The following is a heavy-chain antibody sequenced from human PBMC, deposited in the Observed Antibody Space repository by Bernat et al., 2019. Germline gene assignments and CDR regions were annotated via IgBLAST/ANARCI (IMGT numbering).Heavy chain of an antibody. CDR3: ANHGGSNWYYFDY. CDR2: INGDGSST. J-gene: IGHJ4*02. D-gene: IGHD6-13*01. Sequence: EVQLVESGGGLVQPGGSLRLSCAASGFTFSSYWMHWDRQAPGKGLVWVSRINGDGSSTSYADSVKGRFTVSRDNAKNTLYLQMNSLRADDTAVYYCANHGGSNWYYFDYWGQGTLVTVSS. CDR1: GFTFSSYW. V-gene: IGHV3-74*01.